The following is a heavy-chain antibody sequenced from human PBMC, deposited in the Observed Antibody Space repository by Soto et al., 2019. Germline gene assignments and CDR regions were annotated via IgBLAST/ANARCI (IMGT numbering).Heavy chain of an antibody. CDR3: AKTSGYDFWSGYYPALFGY. J-gene: IGHJ4*02. CDR1: GFTFSSYA. Sequence: GGSLRLSCAASGFTFSSYAMSWVRQAPGKGLEWVSAISGSGGSTYYADSVKGRFTISRDNSKITLYLQMNSLRAEDTAVYYCAKTSGYDFWSGYYPALFGYWGQGTLVTVSS. CDR2: ISGSGGST. V-gene: IGHV3-23*01. D-gene: IGHD3-3*01.